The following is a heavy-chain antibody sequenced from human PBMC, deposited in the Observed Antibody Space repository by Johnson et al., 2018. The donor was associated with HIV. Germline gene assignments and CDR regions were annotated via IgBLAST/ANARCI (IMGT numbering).Heavy chain of an antibody. CDR3: ATGNYYGSGSYAGYSAAFDI. CDR1: GFTFTNAW. Sequence: VQLVESGGGLVKPGGSLRLSCAASGFTFTNAWMSWVRQAPGKGLEWVGRIKSETDGGTTDYAAPVKGRFTISRENAKNSLYLQMNSLRAGDTAVYYCATGNYYGSGSYAGYSAAFDIWGQGTMVTVSS. J-gene: IGHJ3*02. V-gene: IGHV3-15*01. CDR2: IKSETDGGTT. D-gene: IGHD3-10*01.